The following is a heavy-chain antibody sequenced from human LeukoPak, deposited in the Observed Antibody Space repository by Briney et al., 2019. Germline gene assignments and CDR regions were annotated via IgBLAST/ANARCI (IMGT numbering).Heavy chain of an antibody. V-gene: IGHV5-51*01. D-gene: IGHD3-22*01. CDR3: ARRTTGYDSSHDAFDI. CDR1: GSSFTSYW. CDR2: IYPGDSDT. Sequence: GESLKISCKGSGSSFTSYWIGWVRQMPGKGLEWMGIIYPGDSDTRYSPSFQGQVTISADKSISTAYLQWSSLKASDTAMYYCARRTTGYDSSHDAFDIWGQGTMVTVSS. J-gene: IGHJ3*02.